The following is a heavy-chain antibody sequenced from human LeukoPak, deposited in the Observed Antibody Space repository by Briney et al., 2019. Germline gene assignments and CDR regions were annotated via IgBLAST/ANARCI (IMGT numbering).Heavy chain of an antibody. Sequence: GGSLRLSCAASGFTFSSYGMHWVRQAPGKGLEWVANIKKDGSEKDSVASVKGRFTISRDNAKNSLYLQMNSLRAEDAAVYYCARDSTGYYYGSGSPQSVEFNWFDPWGQGTLVTVSS. CDR1: GFTFSSYG. D-gene: IGHD3-10*01. CDR2: IKKDGSEK. J-gene: IGHJ5*02. CDR3: ARDSTGYYYGSGSPQSVEFNWFDP. V-gene: IGHV3-7*01.